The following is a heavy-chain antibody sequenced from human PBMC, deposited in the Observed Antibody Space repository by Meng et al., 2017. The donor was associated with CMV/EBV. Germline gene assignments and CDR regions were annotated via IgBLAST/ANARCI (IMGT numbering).Heavy chain of an antibody. V-gene: IGHV3-21*01. J-gene: IGHJ6*02. Sequence: GGSLRPSCAASGFTFSSYSMNWVRQAPGKGMEWVSSISSSSSYISYADSVKGRLTTSRDNAKNSLYLQMNSLSAEDTAVYYCARDNRSGSYYDYYYYGMDVWGQGTTVTVSS. CDR2: ISSSSSYI. CDR1: GFTFSSYS. D-gene: IGHD1-26*01. CDR3: ARDNRSGSYYDYYYYGMDV.